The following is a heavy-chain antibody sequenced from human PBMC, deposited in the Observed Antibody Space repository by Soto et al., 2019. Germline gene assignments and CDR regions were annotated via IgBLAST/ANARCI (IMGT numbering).Heavy chain of an antibody. V-gene: IGHV3-48*01. CDR3: ARGGGAGTMVRGVIIKAFDI. CDR2: ISSSSSTI. Sequence: GGSLRLSCAASGFTFSSYSMNWVRQAPGKGLEWVSYISSSSSTIYYADSVKGRFTISRDNAKNSLYLQMNSLRAEDTAVYYCARGGGAGTMVRGVIIKAFDIWGQGTMVTVSS. J-gene: IGHJ3*02. D-gene: IGHD3-10*01. CDR1: GFTFSSYS.